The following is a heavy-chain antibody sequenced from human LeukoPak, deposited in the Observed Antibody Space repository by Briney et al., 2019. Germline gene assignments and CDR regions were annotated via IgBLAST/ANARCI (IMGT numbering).Heavy chain of an antibody. CDR1: GFTFSSHG. CDR2: IWYDGSNR. CDR3: ARDQGTSTTAPKRKGRFDP. J-gene: IGHJ5*02. D-gene: IGHD1-1*01. Sequence: GGSLRLSCAASGFTFSSHGMHWVRQAPGEGLEWVALIWYDGSNREYADSVKGRFTISRDNSKNTLYLQMDSLRDEDTAVYYCARDQGTSTTAPKRKGRFDPWGQGTLVTVSS. V-gene: IGHV3-33*01.